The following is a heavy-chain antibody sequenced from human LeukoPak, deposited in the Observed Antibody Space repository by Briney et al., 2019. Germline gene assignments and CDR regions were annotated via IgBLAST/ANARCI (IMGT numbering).Heavy chain of an antibody. V-gene: IGHV1-18*01. J-gene: IGHJ4*02. Sequence: ASVKVSCKASGYTFTDYPIGWVRQAPGQGLEWMGWISAYNGYTNYEQSLQGRVSMTTDTSARTAYMELRSLRTDDTAMYYCTRVGGSCDGLVDYWGQGTLVTVSS. CDR3: TRVGGSCDGLVDY. CDR1: GYTFTDYP. CDR2: ISAYNGYT. D-gene: IGHD2-15*01.